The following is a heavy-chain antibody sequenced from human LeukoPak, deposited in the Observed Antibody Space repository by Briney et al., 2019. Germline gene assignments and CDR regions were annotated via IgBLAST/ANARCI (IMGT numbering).Heavy chain of an antibody. CDR1: GFTFSSYA. Sequence: PGRSLRLSCAASGFTFSSYAMHWVRQAPGKGLEWVAVISYDGSNKYYADSVKGRFTISRDNSKNTLYLQMNSLRAEDTAVYYCAGTVVTAIGFDYWGQGTLVTVSS. D-gene: IGHD2-21*02. CDR3: AGTVVTAIGFDY. V-gene: IGHV3-30-3*01. CDR2: ISYDGSNK. J-gene: IGHJ4*02.